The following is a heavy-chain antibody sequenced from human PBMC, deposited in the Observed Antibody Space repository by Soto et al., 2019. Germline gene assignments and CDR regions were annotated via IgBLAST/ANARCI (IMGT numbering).Heavy chain of an antibody. CDR1: GFTFSSYA. J-gene: IGHJ4*02. V-gene: IGHV3-23*01. Sequence: EVQLLESGGGLVQPGGSLRLSCAASGFTFSSYAMSWVRQAPGKGLEWVSAISGSGGSTYYADSVKGRFTISRDNSKNPLYLQMNRLRAEATAVYYCAKDPEIIAVAGTLDYWGQGPLVTVSS. CDR2: ISGSGGST. D-gene: IGHD6-19*01. CDR3: AKDPEIIAVAGTLDY.